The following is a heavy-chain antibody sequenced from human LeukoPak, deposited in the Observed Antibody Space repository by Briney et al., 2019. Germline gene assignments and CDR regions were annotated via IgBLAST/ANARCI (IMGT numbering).Heavy chain of an antibody. J-gene: IGHJ4*02. D-gene: IGHD2-15*01. CDR1: GGSISSTPYY. CDR2: IYYSGTT. V-gene: IGHV4-39*01. Sequence: PSETLSLTCTVSGGSISSTPYYWGWIRQPPGKGLEWIASIYYSGTTYYNPSLKSRVTISADTSTNQISLKLSSVTAADTALYYCATSQAASHDFWGQGTLATVSS. CDR3: ATSQAASHDF.